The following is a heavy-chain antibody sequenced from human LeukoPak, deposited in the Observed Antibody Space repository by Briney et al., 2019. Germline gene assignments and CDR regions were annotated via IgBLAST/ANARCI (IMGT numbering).Heavy chain of an antibody. CDR3: ARRYYYNLGSFPFDF. V-gene: IGHV4-34*01. CDR2: IHNSGTT. Sequence: SETLSLACAVSGGPFSGYFWSWIRQSSGKGLEWIGEIHNSGTTNYNPSLNSRVTISEDTSKNQFYLNLSSVTAADTAVYYCARRYYYNLGSFPFDFWGQGTLVTVSS. J-gene: IGHJ4*02. D-gene: IGHD3-10*01. CDR1: GGPFSGYF.